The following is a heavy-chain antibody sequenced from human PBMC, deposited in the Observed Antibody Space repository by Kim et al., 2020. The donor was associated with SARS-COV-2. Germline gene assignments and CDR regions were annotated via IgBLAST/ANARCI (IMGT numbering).Heavy chain of an antibody. V-gene: IGHV4-39*01. D-gene: IGHD3-10*01. Sequence: YYTPSLMSRVTISVDTSKNQFSLKLSSVTAADTAVYYCASQLYMVRGDYWGQGTLVTVSS. CDR3: ASQLYMVRGDY. J-gene: IGHJ4*02.